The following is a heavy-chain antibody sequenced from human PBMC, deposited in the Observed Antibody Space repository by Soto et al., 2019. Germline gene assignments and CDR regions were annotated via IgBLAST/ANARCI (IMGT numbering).Heavy chain of an antibody. Sequence: QVQLVQSGAEVQKPGASVKVSCKDSGYTFTSYDINWVRQATGQGLEWMGWMNPNSGNTSYAQKFQGRVTMTRNTSISTAYMELSRLRSEDTAVDYCARGERYYDRDYFDYWGQGTLGTVSS. CDR2: MNPNSGNT. D-gene: IGHD3-22*01. CDR1: GYTFTSYD. V-gene: IGHV1-8*01. CDR3: ARGERYYDRDYFDY. J-gene: IGHJ4*02.